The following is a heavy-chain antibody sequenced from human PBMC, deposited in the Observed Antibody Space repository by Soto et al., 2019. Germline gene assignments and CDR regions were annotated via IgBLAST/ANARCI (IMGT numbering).Heavy chain of an antibody. Sequence: GASVKVSCTVYGYTLNRDSISCVRQAPGQGLEWMGWISAYNGNTNYAQKLQGRVTMTTDTSTSTAYMELRSLRSDDTAVYYCARDIVVVVAAGPGYYYGMDVWG. CDR1: GYTLNRDS. J-gene: IGHJ6*02. CDR2: ISAYNGNT. D-gene: IGHD2-15*01. V-gene: IGHV1-18*01. CDR3: ARDIVVVVAAGPGYYYGMDV.